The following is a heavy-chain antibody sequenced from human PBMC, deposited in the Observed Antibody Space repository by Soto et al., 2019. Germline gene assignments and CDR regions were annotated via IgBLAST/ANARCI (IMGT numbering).Heavy chain of an antibody. D-gene: IGHD6-19*01. CDR2: ISGSSSNK. V-gene: IGHV3-21*01. Sequence: EVQLVESGGGLVKPGGSLRLSCAASGFTFSSYSMNWVRQAPGKGLEWDSCISGSSSNKYYADTVKGRFTISRDNAKNSLYLQMNSLRAEDTAVYYCARDRGSSGWYAGGWFDPWGQGTLVTVSS. CDR3: ARDRGSSGWYAGGWFDP. J-gene: IGHJ5*02. CDR1: GFTFSSYS.